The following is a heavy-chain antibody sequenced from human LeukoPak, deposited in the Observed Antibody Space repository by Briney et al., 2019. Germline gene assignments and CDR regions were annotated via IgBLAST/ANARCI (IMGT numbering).Heavy chain of an antibody. Sequence: ASVKVSCKASGGNFSSYAISWVRQAPGQGLEWMGGIIPIFGTANYAQKFQGRVTITADKSTSTAYMELSSLRSEDTAVYYCARVAVAGYFDYWGQGTLVTVSS. CDR3: ARVAVAGYFDY. CDR2: IIPIFGTA. J-gene: IGHJ4*02. D-gene: IGHD6-19*01. V-gene: IGHV1-69*06. CDR1: GGNFSSYA.